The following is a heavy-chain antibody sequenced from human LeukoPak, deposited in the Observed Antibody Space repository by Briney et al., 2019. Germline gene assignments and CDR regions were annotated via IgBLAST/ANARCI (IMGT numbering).Heavy chain of an antibody. D-gene: IGHD1-26*01. CDR2: MNPNSGNT. CDR3: ARLSGSYGVEYYYGMDV. V-gene: IGHV1-18*01. Sequence: GASVKVSCKASGYTFTSHDINWVRQATGQGLEWMGWMNPNSGNTNYAQKLQGRVTMTTDTSTSTAYMELRSLRSDDTAVYYCARLSGSYGVEYYYGMDVWGQGTTVTVSS. J-gene: IGHJ6*02. CDR1: GYTFTSHD.